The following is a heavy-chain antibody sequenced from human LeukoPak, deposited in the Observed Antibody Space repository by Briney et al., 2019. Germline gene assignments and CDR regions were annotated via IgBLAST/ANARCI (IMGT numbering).Heavy chain of an antibody. CDR2: ISSSSNYI. J-gene: IGHJ5*02. Sequence: PGGSLRLSCAASGFTFSSYSMNWVRQAPGKGLEWVSSISSSSNYIYYADSVKGRFTISRDNSKNTLYLQMNSLRAEDTAVYYCAKDLVNYYGAGSYENWFDPWGQGTLVTVSS. CDR3: AKDLVNYYGAGSYENWFDP. D-gene: IGHD3-10*01. CDR1: GFTFSSYS. V-gene: IGHV3-21*01.